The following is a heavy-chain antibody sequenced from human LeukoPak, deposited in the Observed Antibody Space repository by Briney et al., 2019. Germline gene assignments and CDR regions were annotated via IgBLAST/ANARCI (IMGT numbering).Heavy chain of an antibody. CDR2: IHHNGTR. CDR1: VGSISSGNW. Sequence: PSETLSLTCGVSVGSISSGNWWTGVRQSPGKGLEWIGEIHHNGTRNFNPSLKSRVIISLDTFKNHISLILTSVTAADTAVYYCASAPILRGEGGERYRCGLDVWGQGTTVTVSS. CDR3: ASAPILRGEGGERYRCGLDV. V-gene: IGHV4/OR15-8*01. J-gene: IGHJ6*02. D-gene: IGHD2-2*02.